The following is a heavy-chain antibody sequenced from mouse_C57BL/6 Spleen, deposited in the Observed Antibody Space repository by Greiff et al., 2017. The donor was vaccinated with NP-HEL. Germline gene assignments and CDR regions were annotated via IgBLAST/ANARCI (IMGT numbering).Heavy chain of an antibody. V-gene: IGHV3-6*01. CDR3: ARIPYGYDDGFAY. J-gene: IGHJ3*01. CDR2: ISYDGSN. Sequence: VQLQQSGPGLVKPSQSLSLTCSVTGYSITSGYYWNWIRQFPGNKLEWMGYISYDGSNNYNPSLKNRISITRDTSKNQFFLKLNSVTTEDTATYYCARIPYGYDDGFAYWGQGTLVTVSA. CDR1: GYSITSGYY. D-gene: IGHD2-2*01.